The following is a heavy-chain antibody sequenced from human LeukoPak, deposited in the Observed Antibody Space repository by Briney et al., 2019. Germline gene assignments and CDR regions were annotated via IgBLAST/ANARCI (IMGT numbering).Heavy chain of an antibody. J-gene: IGHJ3*02. Sequence: GGSLRLSSAASGFTFSSYWMSWVRQAPGKGLEWVANIKQDGSEKYYVDSVKGRFTISRENAKNSLYLQMNSLRAEDTAVYYCASYCSSTSCYLFAFDIWGQGTMVTVSS. CDR3: ASYCSSTSCYLFAFDI. V-gene: IGHV3-7*01. CDR2: IKQDGSEK. D-gene: IGHD2-2*01. CDR1: GFTFSSYW.